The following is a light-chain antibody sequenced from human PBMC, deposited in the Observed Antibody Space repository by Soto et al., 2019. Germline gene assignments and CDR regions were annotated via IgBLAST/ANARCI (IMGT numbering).Light chain of an antibody. J-gene: IGKJ4*01. Sequence: DIQMTQSPSSLSASVGDSVTITCRASQGVNAYLAWYQQNPGKVPRLLIYAASTLQSGVPSRFRGSGSGTDCTLTISSLQPEDVAAYYCQKYNSAPPNTFGGGTKVEIK. CDR2: AAS. CDR3: QKYNSAPPNT. V-gene: IGKV1-27*01. CDR1: QGVNAY.